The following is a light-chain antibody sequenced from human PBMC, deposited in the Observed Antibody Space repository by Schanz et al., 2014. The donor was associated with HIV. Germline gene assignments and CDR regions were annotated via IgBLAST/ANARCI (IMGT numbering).Light chain of an antibody. CDR3: QSCDISLSGVV. CDR1: SSDVGGYNY. CDR2: DVS. V-gene: IGLV2-14*03. Sequence: QSALTQPASVSGSPGQSITISCTGTSSDVGGYNYVSWYQQHPGKAPKLMIYDVSNRPSGVSHRFSGSKSGNTASLTISGLQAEDEADYYCQSCDISLSGVVFGGGTKLTVL. J-gene: IGLJ2*01.